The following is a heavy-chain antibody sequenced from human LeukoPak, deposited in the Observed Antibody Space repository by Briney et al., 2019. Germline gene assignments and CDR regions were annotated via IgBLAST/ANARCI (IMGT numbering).Heavy chain of an antibody. J-gene: IGHJ3*02. V-gene: IGHV1-2*02. D-gene: IGHD3-3*01. CDR1: GYTFTGYY. CDR3: ARGPRYDFWSGYSGTHDAFDI. Sequence: GASVKVSCKASGYTFTGYYMHWVRQAPGQGLEWMGWINPNSGGTNYAQKFQGRVTMTRDTSISTAYMELSRLRSDDTAVYYCARGPRYDFWSGYSGTHDAFDIWGQGTMVTVSS. CDR2: INPNSGGT.